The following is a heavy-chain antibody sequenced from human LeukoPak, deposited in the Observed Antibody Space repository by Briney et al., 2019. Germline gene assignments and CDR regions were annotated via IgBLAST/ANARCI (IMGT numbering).Heavy chain of an antibody. J-gene: IGHJ4*02. Sequence: GGSLRLSCAASGFTFSSYGMHWVRQAPGKGLEWVAVIWYDGSNKYYADSVKGRFTISRDNSKNTLYLQMNSLRAEDTAVYYCARVSTPRGPLRYFDWIPDYWGQGTLVTVSS. V-gene: IGHV3-33*01. CDR1: GFTFSSYG. CDR3: ARVSTPRGPLRYFDWIPDY. CDR2: IWYDGSNK. D-gene: IGHD3-9*01.